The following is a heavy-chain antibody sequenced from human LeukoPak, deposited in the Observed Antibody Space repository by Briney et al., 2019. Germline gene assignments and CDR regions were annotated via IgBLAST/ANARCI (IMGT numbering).Heavy chain of an antibody. Sequence: GGSLRLSCAASGFIFTNYFMSWVRQAPGKGLEWVASIKHDGSEKYYVDSVRGRFAISRDNTMNSLYLQMSSLRAEDTAVYYCATDRGWRTSGYYLYYFEYWGQGALVTYSS. CDR2: IKHDGSEK. D-gene: IGHD3-3*01. J-gene: IGHJ4*02. CDR3: ATDRGWRTSGYYLYYFEY. CDR1: GFIFTNYF. V-gene: IGHV3-7*01.